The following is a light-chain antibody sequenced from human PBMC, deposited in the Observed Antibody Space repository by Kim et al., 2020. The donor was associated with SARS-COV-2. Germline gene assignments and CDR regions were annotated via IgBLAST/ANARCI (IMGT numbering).Light chain of an antibody. CDR2: DVS. J-gene: IGLJ3*02. CDR3: SSYKRRSNRV. Sequence: GQSITSSCTGTSGDVGGENSVSWYQQHPGKAPKLMIYDVSNRPSGVSNRFSGSKSGNTASLTISGLQAEDEADYYCSSYKRRSNRVFGGGTQLTVL. CDR1: SGDVGGENS. V-gene: IGLV2-14*03.